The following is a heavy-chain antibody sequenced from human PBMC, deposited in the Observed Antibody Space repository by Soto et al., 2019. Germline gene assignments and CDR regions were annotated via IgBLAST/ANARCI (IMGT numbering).Heavy chain of an antibody. CDR3: ARLLTEGATYRDDAFEM. V-gene: IGHV1-18*01. J-gene: IGHJ3*02. Sequence: QLQLVQSGGEVKTPGASVKVSCTTSGYTFTSHGISWVRQAPGQGLEWMGWISTYNGKTDYAQKFQGRVTMTADTRTSPVYMEVRSLRSDDTAVYYCARLLTEGATYRDDAFEMGGQVTKVTFSS. CDR2: ISTYNGKT. CDR1: GYTFTSHG. D-gene: IGHD3-9*01.